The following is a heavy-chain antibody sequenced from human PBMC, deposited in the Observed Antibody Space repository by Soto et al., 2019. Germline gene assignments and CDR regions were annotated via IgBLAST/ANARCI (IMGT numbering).Heavy chain of an antibody. CDR2: ISYDGSNK. Sequence: SGFTFSSYAMHWVRQAPGKGLEWVAVISYDGSNKYYADSVKGRFTISRDNSKNTLYLQMNSLRAEDTAVYYCAREPATEAIYWGQGTLVTVSS. CDR1: GFTFSSYA. V-gene: IGHV3-30-3*01. CDR3: AREPATEAIY. D-gene: IGHD6-25*01. J-gene: IGHJ4*02.